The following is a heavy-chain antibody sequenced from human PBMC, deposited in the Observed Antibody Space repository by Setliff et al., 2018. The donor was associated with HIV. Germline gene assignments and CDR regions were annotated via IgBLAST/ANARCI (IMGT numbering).Heavy chain of an antibody. CDR3: ARDLHANWHVVDI. Sequence: PSETLSLTCAVSGGAITNSRHYWVWIRQSPGKGLEWIGTRISDSATTSVNPSLKSRVTISLDTSKKQFSLKVISVTAADTAVYFCARDLHANWHVVDIWGPGTMVTVSS. D-gene: IGHD2-15*01. CDR1: GGAITNSRHY. V-gene: IGHV4-39*07. CDR2: ISDSATT. J-gene: IGHJ3*02.